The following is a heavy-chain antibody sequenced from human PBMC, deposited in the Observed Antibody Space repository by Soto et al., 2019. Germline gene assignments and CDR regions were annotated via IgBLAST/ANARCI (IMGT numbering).Heavy chain of an antibody. CDR3: ARDKASATVTIFDY. CDR2: IIPIFGTA. Sequence: SVKVSCKASGGTFSSYAISWVRQAPGQGLEWMGGIIPIFGTANYAQKSQGRVTITADESTSTAYMELSSLRSEDTAVYYCARDKASATVTIFDYWGQGTLVTVSS. D-gene: IGHD4-17*01. CDR1: GGTFSSYA. V-gene: IGHV1-69*13. J-gene: IGHJ4*02.